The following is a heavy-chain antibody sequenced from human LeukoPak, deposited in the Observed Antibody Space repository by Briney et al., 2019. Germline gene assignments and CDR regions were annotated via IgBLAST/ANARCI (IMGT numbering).Heavy chain of an antibody. D-gene: IGHD6-19*01. V-gene: IGHV3-23*01. J-gene: IGHJ4*02. CDR2: ISGSGGST. CDR3: AKDSVAGRGDY. CDR1: GFTFNRYA. Sequence: GGSLRLSCAASGFTFNRYAMSWVRQAPGKGREWVSAISGSGGSTYYAHCVKGRFTISRDNSKNTLYLQMNSLRAEDTAVYYCAKDSVAGRGDYWGQGTLVTVSS.